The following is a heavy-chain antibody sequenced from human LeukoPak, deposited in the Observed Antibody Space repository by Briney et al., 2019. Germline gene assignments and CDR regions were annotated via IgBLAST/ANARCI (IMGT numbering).Heavy chain of an antibody. CDR2: ISGNNDNP. Sequence: ASVKASCKASGYTFSNFGISWVRQAPGRGLEWMGWISGNNDNPNYGQKFQGRLTVTTDSSTNTAYMELRNLRSDDTAVYYCARDGTSTDDYWGQGTLVTVSS. J-gene: IGHJ4*02. CDR3: ARDGTSTDDY. D-gene: IGHD2-2*01. CDR1: GYTFSNFG. V-gene: IGHV1-18*01.